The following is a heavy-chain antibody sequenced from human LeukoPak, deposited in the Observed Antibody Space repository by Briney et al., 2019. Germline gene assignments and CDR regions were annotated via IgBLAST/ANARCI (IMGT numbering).Heavy chain of an antibody. V-gene: IGHV3-21*01. J-gene: IGHJ6*03. D-gene: IGHD3-22*01. CDR1: GFTFSSYS. Sequence: GGSLRLTCAASGFTFSSYSMNWVRQAPGKGLEWISSTSNSSSYIYYADSVKGRFTISRDNAKNSLYLQMNSLRAEDTDVYYCAREYYYDSSGYLHYYMDVWGKGTTVTVSS. CDR3: AREYYYDSSGYLHYYMDV. CDR2: TSNSSSYI.